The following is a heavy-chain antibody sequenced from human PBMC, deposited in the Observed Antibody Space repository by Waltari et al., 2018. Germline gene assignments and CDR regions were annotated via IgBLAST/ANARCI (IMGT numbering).Heavy chain of an antibody. D-gene: IGHD2-8*02. CDR3: MRQALGYCTSAACRRLES. V-gene: IGHV4-38-2*01. Sequence: QIQLQESGPGLLEPSETLSLTCDVSAYAVNRGFYWGWIRQPPGRGLEWIGTTYHDGTTFYNPTLKSRLTISMDTSKNQFFLKVNSVTAADTAMYYCMRQALGYCTSAACRRLESWGQGTLVTVSS. J-gene: IGHJ4*02. CDR2: TYHDGTT. CDR1: AYAVNRGFY.